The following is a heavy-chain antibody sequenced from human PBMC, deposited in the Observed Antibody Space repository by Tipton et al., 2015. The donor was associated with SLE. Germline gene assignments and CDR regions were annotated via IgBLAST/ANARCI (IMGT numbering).Heavy chain of an antibody. CDR3: ARQRVATRPGFDY. Sequence: GLVKPSETLSLTCTVSGDSITSSSYHWAWIRQPPGRGLEWIGSIHYSGATYYSPSLKSRATISVDTSKSQFSLKLTSVTAADTAVYYCARQRVATRPGFDYWGQGNLVTVSS. V-gene: IGHV4-39*01. J-gene: IGHJ4*02. CDR1: GDSITSSSYH. CDR2: IHYSGAT. D-gene: IGHD6-6*01.